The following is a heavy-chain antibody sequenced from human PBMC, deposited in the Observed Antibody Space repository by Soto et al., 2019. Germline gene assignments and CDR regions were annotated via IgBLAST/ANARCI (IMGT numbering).Heavy chain of an antibody. V-gene: IGHV3-33*01. D-gene: IGHD6-13*01. J-gene: IGHJ4*02. CDR2: IWDDGSNK. CDR1: GFTFSSYG. Sequence: QVQLVESGGGVVQPGRSLRLSCAASGFTFSSYGMHWVRQAPGKGLEWVAVIWDDGSNKYYADSVKGRFTISRDNSKNTLYLQMNSLRAEDTAVYYCARDPYSSSWYFDYWGQGTLVTVSS. CDR3: ARDPYSSSWYFDY.